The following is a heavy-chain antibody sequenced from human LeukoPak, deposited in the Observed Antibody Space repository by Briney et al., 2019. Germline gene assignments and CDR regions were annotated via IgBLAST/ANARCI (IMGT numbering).Heavy chain of an antibody. D-gene: IGHD6-19*01. CDR2: INHSGST. Sequence: SETLSLTCAVYGGSFSGYYWSWIRQPPGKGLEWIGEINHSGSTNYNPSLKSRVTISVDTSKNQFSLKLSSVTAADTAVYYCARERAVADYYFDYWGQGTLVTVSS. J-gene: IGHJ4*02. CDR3: ARERAVADYYFDY. V-gene: IGHV4-34*01. CDR1: GGSFSGYY.